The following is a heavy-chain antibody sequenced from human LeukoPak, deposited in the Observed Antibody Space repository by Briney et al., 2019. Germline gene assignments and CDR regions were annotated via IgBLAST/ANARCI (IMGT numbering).Heavy chain of an antibody. CDR2: INSDGSST. J-gene: IGHJ6*02. V-gene: IGHV3-74*01. Sequence: PGGSLRLSCAASGFTFDDYAMHWVRQAPGKGLVWVSRINSDGSSTSYADSVKGRFTISRDNAKNTLYLQMNSLRAEDTAVYYCARDGMVRGVILYYYYGMDVWGQGTTVTVSS. D-gene: IGHD3-10*01. CDR1: GFTFDDYA. CDR3: ARDGMVRGVILYYYYGMDV.